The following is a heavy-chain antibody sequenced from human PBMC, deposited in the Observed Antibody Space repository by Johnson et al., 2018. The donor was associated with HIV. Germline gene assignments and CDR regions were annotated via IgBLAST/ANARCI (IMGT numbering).Heavy chain of an antibody. CDR3: ARVGVSGYDLAAFDI. J-gene: IGHJ3*02. CDR1: GFTFSSNY. CDR2: ISGSGGST. V-gene: IGHV3-23*04. Sequence: VLLVESGGGVVQPGRSLRLSCAASGFTFSSNYMSWVRQAPGKGLEWVSVISGSGGSTYYADSVKGRFTISRDNSKNTLYLQMNSLRAEDTAIYYCARVGVSGYDLAAFDIWGRGTMVTVSS. D-gene: IGHD5-12*01.